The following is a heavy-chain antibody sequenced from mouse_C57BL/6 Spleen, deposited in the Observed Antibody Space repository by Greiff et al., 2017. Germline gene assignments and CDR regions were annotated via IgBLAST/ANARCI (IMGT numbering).Heavy chain of an antibody. D-gene: IGHD1-1*01. CDR2: IYPRSGNT. CDR1: GYTFTSYG. CDR3: ARRGGLTTVVAFDY. Sequence: QVQLQQSGAELARPGASVKLSCKASGYTFTSYGISWVKQRTGQGLEWIGEIYPRSGNTYYNEKFNGKATLTADKSSSTAYMELRSLTSEDSAVYFGARRGGLTTVVAFDYWGQGTTLTVSS. J-gene: IGHJ2*01. V-gene: IGHV1-81*01.